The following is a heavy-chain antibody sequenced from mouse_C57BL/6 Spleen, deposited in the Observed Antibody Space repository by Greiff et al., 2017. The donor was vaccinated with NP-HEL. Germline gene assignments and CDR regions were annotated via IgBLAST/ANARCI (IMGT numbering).Heavy chain of an antibody. D-gene: IGHD2-3*01. Sequence: QVQLQQPGAELVKPGASVKLSCKASGYTFTSYWMHWVKQRPGQGLEWIGMIHPNSGSTNYNEKFKSKATLTVDKSSSTAYMQLSSLTSEDSAVYYCAREGIYDGWEFDVWGTGTTVTVSS. V-gene: IGHV1-64*01. CDR2: IHPNSGST. CDR1: GYTFTSYW. CDR3: AREGIYDGWEFDV. J-gene: IGHJ1*03.